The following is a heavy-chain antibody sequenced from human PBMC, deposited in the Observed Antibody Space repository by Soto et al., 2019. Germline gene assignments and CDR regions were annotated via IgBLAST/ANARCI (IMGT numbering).Heavy chain of an antibody. CDR2: IYYSGST. V-gene: IGHV4-39*01. CDR1: GGSISSSSYY. D-gene: IGHD3-9*01. CDR3: ARHGSSYDILTGYYNRPFDY. Sequence: PSETLSLTCTVSGGSISSSSYYWGWIRQPPGKGLEWIGSIYYSGSTYYNPSLKSRVTISVDTSKNQFSLKLSSVTAADTAVYYCARHGSSYDILTGYYNRPFDYWGQGTLVTVSS. J-gene: IGHJ4*02.